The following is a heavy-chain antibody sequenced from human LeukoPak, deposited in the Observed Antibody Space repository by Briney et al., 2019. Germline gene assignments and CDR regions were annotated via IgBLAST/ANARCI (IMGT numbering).Heavy chain of an antibody. J-gene: IGHJ4*02. D-gene: IGHD1-14*01. CDR3: AKGKVNHLGGLDY. V-gene: IGHV3-23*01. CDR1: GFIFSSYA. CDR2: VSETGDGT. Sequence: GGSLLLSCAVSGFIFSSYAMSWGRPAPGEGLGRVSTVSETGDGTYYADSVKGRFIISRDNSKNTFYLQMDSLRADDTAMYYCAKGKVNHLGGLDYWGQGTLVTVSS.